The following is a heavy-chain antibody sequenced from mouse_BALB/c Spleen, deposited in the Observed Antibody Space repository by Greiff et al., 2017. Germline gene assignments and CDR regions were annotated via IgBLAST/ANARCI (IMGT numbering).Heavy chain of an antibody. CDR2: IHYSGST. V-gene: IGHV3-1*02. CDR1: GYSITSGYS. Sequence: EVKLQESGPDLVKPSQSLSLTCTVTGYSITSGYSWHWIRQFPGNKLEWMGYIHYSGSTNYNPSLKSRISITRDTSKNQFFLQLNSVTTEDTATYYCARDYYGSSYPYWYFDVWGAGTTVTGAS. D-gene: IGHD1-1*01. CDR3: ARDYYGSSYPYWYFDV. J-gene: IGHJ1*01.